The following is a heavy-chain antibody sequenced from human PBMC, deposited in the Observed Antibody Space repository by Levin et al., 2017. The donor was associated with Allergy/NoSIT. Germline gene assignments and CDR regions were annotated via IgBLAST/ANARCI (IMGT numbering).Heavy chain of an antibody. V-gene: IGHV3-30*18. CDR1: GFIFTNYA. CDR3: AKPGSTGTYVRPRWFFDL. Sequence: QTGGSLRLSCAASGFIFTNYAMHWVRQAPGKAPEWVASTSHTGSKQNYTDSVRGRFTVSRDNSKNTVFLQMDSLRPDDTAMYYCAKPGSTGTYVRPRWFFDLWGRGTLVTVSS. D-gene: IGHD3-10*01. CDR2: TSHTGSKQ. J-gene: IGHJ2*01.